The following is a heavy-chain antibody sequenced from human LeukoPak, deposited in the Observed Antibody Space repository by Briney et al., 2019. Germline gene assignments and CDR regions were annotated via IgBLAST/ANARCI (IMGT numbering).Heavy chain of an antibody. V-gene: IGHV4-4*02. D-gene: IGHD6-13*01. Sequence: SETLSLTCAVSGGSISSSNWWSWVRQPPGKGLEWIGEIYHSGSTNYNPSLKSRVTISVDKSKNQFSLKLSSVTAADTAVYYCAGAPRVAAAGRGALDYWGQGTLVTVSS. CDR3: AGAPRVAAAGRGALDY. CDR2: IYHSGST. J-gene: IGHJ4*02. CDR1: GGSISSSNW.